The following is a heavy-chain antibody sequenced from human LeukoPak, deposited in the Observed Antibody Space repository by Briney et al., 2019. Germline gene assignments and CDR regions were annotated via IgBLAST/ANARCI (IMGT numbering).Heavy chain of an antibody. CDR2: IYHSGNT. D-gene: IGHD2-2*01. V-gene: IGHV4-59*08. Sequence: SETLSLTCTVSGGSISSYYWSWIRQPPGKGLEWIGSIYHSGNTYYNPSLKSRVTISVDTSKNQFSLKLSSVTAADTAVSSCARSPVQCSSSSCFGFLFDYWGQGTLVIASS. CDR1: GGSISSYY. CDR3: ARSPVQCSSSSCFGFLFDY. J-gene: IGHJ4*02.